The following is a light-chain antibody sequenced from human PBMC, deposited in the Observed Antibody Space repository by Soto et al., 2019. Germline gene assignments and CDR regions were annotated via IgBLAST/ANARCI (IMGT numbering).Light chain of an antibody. Sequence: IHMTQSPSSLSASVGYRVTITCRASQGIRNDLGWYQQKQGKAPKLLIYAASSLQSGVPSRFSGSGYGTDFNLTISSLQPEDFATYYCLQDYNYPLTFGGGTKVDIK. J-gene: IGKJ4*01. V-gene: IGKV1-6*01. CDR2: AAS. CDR1: QGIRND. CDR3: LQDYNYPLT.